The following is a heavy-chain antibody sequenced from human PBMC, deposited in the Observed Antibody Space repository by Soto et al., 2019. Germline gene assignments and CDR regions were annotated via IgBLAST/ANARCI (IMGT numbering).Heavy chain of an antibody. V-gene: IGHV3-7*01. Sequence: GGSLRLSCAASGFTFSSYWMSWVRQAPGKGLEWVANIKQDGSEKYYVDSVKGRFTISRDNAKNSLYLQMNSLRAEDTAVYYIARDRPPTSSSSWLDPWGQGTLVTVSS. CDR1: GFTFSSYW. D-gene: IGHD6-6*01. CDR3: ARDRPPTSSSSWLDP. J-gene: IGHJ5*02. CDR2: IKQDGSEK.